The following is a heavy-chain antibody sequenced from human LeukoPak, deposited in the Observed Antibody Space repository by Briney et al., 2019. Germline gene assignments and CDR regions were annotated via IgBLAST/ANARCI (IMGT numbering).Heavy chain of an antibody. D-gene: IGHD2-21*01. V-gene: IGHV4-59*02. CDR2: VYYSGST. CDR3: AREANSPTARYWYFDL. Sequence: SQTLSLTCTVSGGSVSSYYSSWMRQSPGKGLEWVGDVYYSGSTNYHPALKSRVTISLDTSENQFSLKLSSVTAADTAVYYCAREANSPTARYWYFDLWGRGTQVTVSS. J-gene: IGHJ2*01. CDR1: GGSVSSYY.